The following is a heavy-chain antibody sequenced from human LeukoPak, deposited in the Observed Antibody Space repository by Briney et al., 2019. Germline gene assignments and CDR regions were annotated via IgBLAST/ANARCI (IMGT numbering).Heavy chain of an antibody. J-gene: IGHJ6*02. Sequence: SVKVSCKASGGTFSSYAISWVRQAPGQGLEWMGGIIPLFGTANYAQKFQGRVTITADKSTSTAYMELSSLRSEDTAVYYCASFPGAVGALYGMDVWGQGTTVTVSS. V-gene: IGHV1-69*06. D-gene: IGHD1-26*01. CDR1: GGTFSSYA. CDR2: IIPLFGTA. CDR3: ASFPGAVGALYGMDV.